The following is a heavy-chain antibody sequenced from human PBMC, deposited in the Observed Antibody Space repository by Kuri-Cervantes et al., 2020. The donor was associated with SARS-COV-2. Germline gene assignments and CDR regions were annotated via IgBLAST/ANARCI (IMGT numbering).Heavy chain of an antibody. CDR1: GFTFSSYW. CDR3: ATLDGMDV. Sequence: GESLKISCAASGFTFSSYWMHWVRQAPGKGLVWVSRINSDGSSTSYADSVKGRFTISRDNAKNTLYLRMNSLRAEDTAVYYCATLDGMDVWGQGTTVTVSS. CDR2: INSDGSST. V-gene: IGHV3-74*01. J-gene: IGHJ6*02.